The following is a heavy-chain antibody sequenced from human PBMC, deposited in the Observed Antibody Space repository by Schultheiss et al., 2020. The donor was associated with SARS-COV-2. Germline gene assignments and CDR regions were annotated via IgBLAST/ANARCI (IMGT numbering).Heavy chain of an antibody. V-gene: IGHV4-4*02. CDR2: SYHSGST. CDR1: GGSISSSNW. J-gene: IGHJ4*01. Sequence: SETLSLTCAVSGGSISSSNWWSWVRQPPGKGLEWIGESYHSGSTNYNPSLKSRVTISVDKSKNKFSLKLSSVTAADTAVYYCAGDRRGVYDDSSGTDYWGQGTLVTVSS. CDR3: AGDRRGVYDDSSGTDY. D-gene: IGHD3-22*01.